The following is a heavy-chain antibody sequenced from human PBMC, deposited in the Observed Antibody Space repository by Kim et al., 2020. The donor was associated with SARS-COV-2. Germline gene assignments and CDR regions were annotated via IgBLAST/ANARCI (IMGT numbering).Heavy chain of an antibody. V-gene: IGHV3-15*01. CDR3: TTSPYGDPLGY. CDR2: IKSKTDGGTT. J-gene: IGHJ4*02. Sequence: GGSLRLSCAASGFTFSNAWMSWVRQAPGKGLEWVGRIKSKTDGGTTDYAAPVKGRFTISRDDSKNTLYLQMNSLKTEDTALYYCTTSPYGDPLGYWGQGTLVTVSP. D-gene: IGHD4-17*01. CDR1: GFTFSNAW.